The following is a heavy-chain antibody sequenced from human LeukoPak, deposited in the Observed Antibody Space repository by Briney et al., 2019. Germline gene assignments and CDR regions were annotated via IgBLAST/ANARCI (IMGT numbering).Heavy chain of an antibody. CDR2: ISYDGSNK. J-gene: IGHJ4*02. CDR1: GFTFSSYA. CDR3: ARDEVSTYDSSGYYGY. V-gene: IGHV3-30*04. D-gene: IGHD3-22*01. Sequence: PGRSLRLSCAASGFTFSSYAMHWVRQAPGKGLEWVAVISYDGSNKYYADSVKGRFTISRDNSKNTLDLQMNSLRAEDTAVYYCARDEVSTYDSSGYYGYWGQGTLVTVSS.